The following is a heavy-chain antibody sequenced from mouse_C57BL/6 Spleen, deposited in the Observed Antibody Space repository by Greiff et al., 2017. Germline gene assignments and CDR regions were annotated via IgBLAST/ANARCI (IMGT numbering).Heavy chain of an antibody. CDR3: ARSDYYSNSYYAMGY. CDR2: IYPGDGDT. Sequence: QVQLKESGPELVKPGASVKISCKASGYAFSSSWMNWVKQRPGKGLEWIGRIYPGDGDTNYNGKFKGKATLTADKSSSTAYMQLSSLTSADSAVYVCARSDYYSNSYYAMGYWGQGTTVTVAS. D-gene: IGHD2-5*01. V-gene: IGHV1-82*01. CDR1: GYAFSSSW. J-gene: IGHJ4*01.